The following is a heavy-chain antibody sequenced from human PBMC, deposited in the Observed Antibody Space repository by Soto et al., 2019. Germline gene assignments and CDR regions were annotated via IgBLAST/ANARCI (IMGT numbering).Heavy chain of an antibody. CDR2: ISGSGGST. CDR1: GFTFSGYA. Sequence: PGGSLRLSCAASGFTFSGYAMSWVRQAPGKGLEWVSAISGSGGSTYYADSVKGRFTISRDNSKNTPYLQMNSLRAEDTAVYYCAKLPRGYYDFWSGYLPYYYGMDVWGQGTTVTVSS. V-gene: IGHV3-23*01. CDR3: AKLPRGYYDFWSGYLPYYYGMDV. J-gene: IGHJ6*02. D-gene: IGHD3-3*01.